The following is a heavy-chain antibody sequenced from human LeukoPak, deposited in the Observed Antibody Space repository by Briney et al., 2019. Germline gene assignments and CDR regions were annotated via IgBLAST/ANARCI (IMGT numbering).Heavy chain of an antibody. V-gene: IGHV4-39*07. CDR2: VFYNGAT. CDR1: GGSISSSIYY. Sequence: SETLSLTCIVSGGSISSSIYYWAWVRQPPGKGLEWIGTVFYNGATQYSPSLRSRVTISIDTSTNQFSLKLTSVTAADTALYYCARDRSSGSYYPNWFDPWGQGTLVTVSS. CDR3: ARDRSSGSYYPNWFDP. J-gene: IGHJ5*02. D-gene: IGHD3-10*01.